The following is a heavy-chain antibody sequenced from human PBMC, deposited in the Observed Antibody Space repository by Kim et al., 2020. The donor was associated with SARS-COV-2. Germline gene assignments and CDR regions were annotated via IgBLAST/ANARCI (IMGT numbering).Heavy chain of an antibody. CDR2: IYYSGST. CDR3: ARSTTVTNDYYYYYMDV. Sequence: SETLSLTCTVSGGSISSGGYYWSWIRQHPGKGLEWIGYIYYSGSTYYNPSLKSRVTISVDTSKNQFSLKLSSVTAADTAVYYCARSTTVTNDYYYYYMDVWGKGTTVTVSS. V-gene: IGHV4-31*03. D-gene: IGHD4-17*01. CDR1: GGSISSGGYY. J-gene: IGHJ6*03.